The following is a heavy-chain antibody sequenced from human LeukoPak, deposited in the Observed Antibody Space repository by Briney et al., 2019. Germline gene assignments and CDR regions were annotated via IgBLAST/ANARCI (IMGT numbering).Heavy chain of an antibody. D-gene: IGHD3-3*01. CDR1: GYTFTSYT. CDR2: INTNTGKS. V-gene: IGHV7-4-1*02. CDR3: ARGGSEYVFWSVQRSNWFDP. J-gene: IGHJ5*02. Sequence: GASVKVSCKASGYTFTSYTMNWVRQAPGQGLEWVGWINTNTGKSTYAQGFTGRFVFSLDTSVSTTYLQINSLKAEDTAVYYCARGGSEYVFWSVQRSNWFDPWGQGTLITVSS.